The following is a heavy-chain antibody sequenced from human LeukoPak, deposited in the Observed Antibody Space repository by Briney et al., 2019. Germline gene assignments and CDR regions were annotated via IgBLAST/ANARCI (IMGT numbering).Heavy chain of an antibody. CDR3: ARDLGDWFDP. Sequence: SETLSLTCTVSGGSVSSGSYYWSWIRQPPGKGLEWIGYVYDSGSTNYNPSLKSRVTISVDTSNNQFPLRLTSVTAADTAVYFCARDLGDWFDPWGQGTLVTVSS. J-gene: IGHJ5*02. CDR2: VYDSGST. CDR1: GGSVSSGSYY. V-gene: IGHV4-61*01.